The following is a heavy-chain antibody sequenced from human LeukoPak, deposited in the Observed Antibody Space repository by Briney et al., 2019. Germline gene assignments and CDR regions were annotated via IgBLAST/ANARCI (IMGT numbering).Heavy chain of an antibody. CDR3: GREEWGSSGWGGAFDI. V-gene: IGHV3-66*01. CDR1: GFTVSSNY. J-gene: IGHJ3*02. CDR2: LYRGGST. D-gene: IGHD6-19*01. Sequence: GGSLRLSCAASGFTVSSNYMIWLRQAPGKGLEGVSVLYRGGSTYYADSVKGRFTISRDNSKTTLYLQMNRLSAEDTVLYYCGREEWGSSGWGGAFDICGQGTMVTVSS.